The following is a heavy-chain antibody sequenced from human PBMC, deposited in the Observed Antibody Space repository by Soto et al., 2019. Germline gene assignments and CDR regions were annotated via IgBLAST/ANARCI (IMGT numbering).Heavy chain of an antibody. J-gene: IGHJ4*02. Sequence: GGSLRLSCAASGFTFDDYAMHWVRQAPGKGLEWVSGISWNSGSIGYADSVKGRFTISRDNAKNSLYLQMNSLRAEDTALYYCAKAQKKGYCTNGVCYTIHGFPLDYWGQGTLVTVSS. CDR3: AKAQKKGYCTNGVCYTIHGFPLDY. V-gene: IGHV3-9*01. CDR2: ISWNSGSI. CDR1: GFTFDDYA. D-gene: IGHD2-8*01.